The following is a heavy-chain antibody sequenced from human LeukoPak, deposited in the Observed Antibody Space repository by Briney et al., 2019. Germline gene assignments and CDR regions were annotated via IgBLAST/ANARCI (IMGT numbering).Heavy chain of an antibody. Sequence: GGSLRLSCAASGFTFDDYGMSWVRQAPGKGLEWVSGINWNGGSTGYADSVKGRFTISRDNAKNSLYLQTNSLRAEDTALYHCARFRSRGGSMGYYFDYWGQGTLVTVSS. V-gene: IGHV3-20*01. D-gene: IGHD3-10*01. CDR1: GFTFDDYG. CDR3: ARFRSRGGSMGYYFDY. CDR2: INWNGGST. J-gene: IGHJ4*02.